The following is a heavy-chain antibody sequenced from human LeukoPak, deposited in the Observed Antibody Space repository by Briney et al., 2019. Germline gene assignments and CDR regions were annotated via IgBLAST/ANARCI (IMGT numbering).Heavy chain of an antibody. J-gene: IGHJ4*02. V-gene: IGHV4-59*08. D-gene: IGHD1-26*01. CDR1: GGSISSHY. CDR3: ARRTGGTGNFDY. CDR2: IYYSVST. Sequence: SETLSLTCPVSGGSISSHYWSWIRQPPGKGLEWIGHIYYSVSTNYNPSLKSRVTISIDTSKNQFSLKLSSVTAADTAVYYCARRTGGTGNFDYWGQGTLVTVSS.